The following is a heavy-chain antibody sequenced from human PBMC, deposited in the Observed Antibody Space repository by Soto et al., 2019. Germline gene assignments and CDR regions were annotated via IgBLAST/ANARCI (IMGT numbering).Heavy chain of an antibody. CDR3: ARPTAGDDVKNAFDL. V-gene: IGHV1-18*04. CDR1: GYTFTNYG. D-gene: IGHD2-21*02. CDR2: ITVYSGTT. J-gene: IGHJ3*01. Sequence: ASVKVSCKASGYTFTNYGLSWVRQAPGQGLEWMGWITVYSGTTDHVQKFRGRVSMTTDTSTNTAYMELASLRTEDTAVYYCARPTAGDDVKNAFDLWGQGTMVTVSS.